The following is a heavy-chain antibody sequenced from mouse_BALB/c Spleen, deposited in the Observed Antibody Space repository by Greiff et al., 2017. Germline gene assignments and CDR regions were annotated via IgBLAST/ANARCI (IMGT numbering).Heavy chain of an antibody. CDR3: AKGTMITTWFAY. CDR1: GYTFTDYN. J-gene: IGHJ3*01. Sequence: EVQLQQSGPELVKPGASVKISCKASGYTFTDYNMHWVKQSHGKSLEWIGCIYPYNGGTGYNQKFKSKATLTVDNSSSTAYMELRSLTSEDSAVYYCAKGTMITTWFAYWGQGTLVTVSA. CDR2: IYPYNGGT. D-gene: IGHD2-4*01. V-gene: IGHV1S29*02.